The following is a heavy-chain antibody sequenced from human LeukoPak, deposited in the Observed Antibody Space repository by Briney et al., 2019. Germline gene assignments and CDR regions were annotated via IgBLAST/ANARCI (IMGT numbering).Heavy chain of an antibody. CDR1: GFTFNKYW. CDR2: IKQDGSEK. Sequence: GGSLRLSCAASGFTFNKYWMSWVRQAPGKGLEWVANIKQDGSEKYYVDSVKGRFTISRDNAKNSLYLQMNSLRAEDTAVYYCVRERATYGDYGYNWFDPWGQGTLVTVSS. CDR3: VRERATYGDYGYNWFDP. J-gene: IGHJ5*02. D-gene: IGHD4-17*01. V-gene: IGHV3-7*01.